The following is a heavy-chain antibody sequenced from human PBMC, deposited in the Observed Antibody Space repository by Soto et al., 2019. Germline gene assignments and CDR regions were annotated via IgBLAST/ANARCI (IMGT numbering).Heavy chain of an antibody. Sequence: HGESLKISCKGSGYSFTSYWISWVRQMPGKGLEWMGRIDPSDSYTNYSPSFQGHVTISADKSISTAYLQWSSLKASDTAMYYCARVEVATTSYYYGMDVWGQGTTVTVSS. V-gene: IGHV5-10-1*01. CDR3: ARVEVATTSYYYGMDV. CDR1: GYSFTSYW. D-gene: IGHD5-12*01. CDR2: IDPSDSYT. J-gene: IGHJ6*02.